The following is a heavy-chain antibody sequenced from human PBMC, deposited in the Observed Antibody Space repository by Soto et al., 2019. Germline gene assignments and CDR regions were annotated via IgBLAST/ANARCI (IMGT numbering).Heavy chain of an antibody. V-gene: IGHV3-30-3*01. J-gene: IGHJ4*02. D-gene: IGHD3-16*01. CDR1: GFTFSSYA. Sequence: QVQLVESGGGVVQPGRSLRLSCAASGFTFSSYAMHWVRQAPGKGLAWVAVISYDGSNKYYTDSVKGRFTISRDNSKNTLYLQMNSLRVEDTAVYYCARDTVRGDGIAFAFDYWGQGTLVTVST. CDR2: ISYDGSNK. CDR3: ARDTVRGDGIAFAFDY.